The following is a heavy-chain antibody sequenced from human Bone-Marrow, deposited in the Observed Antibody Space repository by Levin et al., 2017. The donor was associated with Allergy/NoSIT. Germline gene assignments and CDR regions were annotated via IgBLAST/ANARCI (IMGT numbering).Heavy chain of an antibody. CDR3: ARGPMQVVGPDY. V-gene: IGHV4-34*01. CDR2: INHSGST. J-gene: IGHJ4*02. Sequence: SQTLSLTCAVYGGSFSGYYWSWIRQPPGKGLEWIGEINHSGSTNYNPSLKSRVTISVDTSKNQFSLKLSSVTAADTAVYYCARGPMQVVGPDYWGQGTLVTVSS. CDR1: GGSFSGYY. D-gene: IGHD3-22*01.